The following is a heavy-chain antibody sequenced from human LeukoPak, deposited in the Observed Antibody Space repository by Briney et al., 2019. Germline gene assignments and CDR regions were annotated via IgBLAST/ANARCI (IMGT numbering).Heavy chain of an antibody. J-gene: IGHJ4*02. D-gene: IGHD3-22*01. CDR3: ARDRVKYYYDSSGYLDY. V-gene: IGHV1-46*01. CDR2: INPSGGST. CDR1: GYTFTSYY. Sequence: ASVKVSCKASGYTFTSYYMHWVRQAPGQGLGWMGIINPSGGSTSYAQKFQGRVTMTRDTSTSTVYMELSSLRSEDTAVYYCARDRVKYYYDSSGYLDYWGQGTLVTVSS.